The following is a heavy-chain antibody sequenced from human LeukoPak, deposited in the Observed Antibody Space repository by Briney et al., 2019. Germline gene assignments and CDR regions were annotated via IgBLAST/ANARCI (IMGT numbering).Heavy chain of an antibody. CDR2: ISWNSGSI. CDR3: AKDPNSSSSGPFDY. CDR1: GFTFSSYS. J-gene: IGHJ4*02. Sequence: GGSLRLSCAASGFTFSSYSMNWVRQAPGKGLEWVSGISWNSGSIGYADSVKGRFTISRDNAKNSLYLQINSLRAEDTALYYCAKDPNSSSSGPFDYWGQGTLVTVSS. D-gene: IGHD6-13*01. V-gene: IGHV3-9*01.